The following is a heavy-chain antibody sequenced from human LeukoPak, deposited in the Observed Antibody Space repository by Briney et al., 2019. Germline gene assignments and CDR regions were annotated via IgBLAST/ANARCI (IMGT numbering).Heavy chain of an antibody. CDR3: ARWRHGYNSVDAFDI. D-gene: IGHD5-24*01. CDR2: IYYSGST. V-gene: IGHV4-39*01. Sequence: PSETLSLTRTVSGGSISTNNHYWGWIRQPPGKGLEWIGNIYYSGSTDYKPSLKSRVTMSVDTSDNHFSLKVTSVTAADTAVYYCARWRHGYNSVDAFDIWGQGLMVTVSS. J-gene: IGHJ3*02. CDR1: GGSISTNNHY.